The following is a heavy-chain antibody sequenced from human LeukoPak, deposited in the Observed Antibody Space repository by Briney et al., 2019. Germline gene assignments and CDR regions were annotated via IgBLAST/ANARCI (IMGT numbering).Heavy chain of an antibody. CDR1: GGPIRSYY. CDR2: IYYRGST. Sequence: SETLSLPCTVPGGPIRSYYGSGFRRPPGRGLEGIGYIYYRGSTNYNPSLKSRVTISVDTSKNQFSLKLSSVTAADTAVYYCARVHPPYYYMDVWGKGTTVTVSS. V-gene: IGHV4-59*13. J-gene: IGHJ6*03. CDR3: ARVHPPYYYMDV.